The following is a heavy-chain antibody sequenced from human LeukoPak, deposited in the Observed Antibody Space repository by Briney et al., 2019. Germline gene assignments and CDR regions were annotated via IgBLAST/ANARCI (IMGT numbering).Heavy chain of an antibody. J-gene: IGHJ6*03. CDR2: ISSGGTTI. D-gene: IGHD3-3*01. CDR1: GFIFSSYE. Sequence: PGGSLRLSCAASGFIFSSYEMNWVRQAPGKGLEWVSYISSGGTTIYYADSVKGRFTISRDNAKNSLYLQMNSLSAEDTAVYYCARALRNSYDFWSGSYTTYYYYYMDVWGKGTTVTVSS. CDR3: ARALRNSYDFWSGSYTTYYYYYMDV. V-gene: IGHV3-48*03.